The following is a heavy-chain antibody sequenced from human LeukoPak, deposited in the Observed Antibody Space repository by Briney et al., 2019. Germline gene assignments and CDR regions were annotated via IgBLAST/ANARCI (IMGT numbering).Heavy chain of an antibody. J-gene: IGHJ4*02. CDR1: GGSISSGDYY. CDR2: IYYSGGT. V-gene: IGHV4-30-4*01. Sequence: SQTLSLTCTVSGGSISSGDYYWSWIRQPPGKGLEWIGYIYYSGGTYYNPSLKSRVTISVDTSKNQFSLKLSSVTAADTAVYYCAREGSGGELDYWGQGTLVTVSS. CDR3: AREGSGGELDY. D-gene: IGHD6-25*01.